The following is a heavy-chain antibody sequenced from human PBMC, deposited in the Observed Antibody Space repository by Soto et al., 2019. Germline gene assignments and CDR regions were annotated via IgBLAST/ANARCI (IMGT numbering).Heavy chain of an antibody. V-gene: IGHV3-23*01. CDR3: AKLGYCTGGTCYLDYYYGVDV. CDR2: ISSGGNT. CDR1: GFSFSRNA. J-gene: IGHJ6*02. D-gene: IGHD2-15*01. Sequence: QLLESGGGLVQPGGSLRLSCEASGFSFSRNAMSWVRQAPGKGLEWGSSISSGGNTYYADSVKGRFTISRDNSKNTQSLQMTSLGAEDTAVYYCAKLGYCTGGTCYLDYYYGVDVWGQGTTVTVS.